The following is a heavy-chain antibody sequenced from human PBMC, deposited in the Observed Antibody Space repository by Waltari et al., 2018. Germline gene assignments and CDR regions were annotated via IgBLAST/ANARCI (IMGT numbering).Heavy chain of an antibody. J-gene: IGHJ3*02. CDR1: GESISSSPYY. CDR3: ARVSVAGTAFDI. Sequence: QLQMQESGPGLAKPSETLSLTCSVSGESISSSPYYWAWIRQPPGKGLEWIGSLYYGRTTNYNPSLTSRVTVSVDTSKNQLSLRLTSVTAADTAVYYCARVSVAGTAFDIWGQGTMVTVSS. V-gene: IGHV4-39*07. CDR2: LYYGRTT. D-gene: IGHD6-19*01.